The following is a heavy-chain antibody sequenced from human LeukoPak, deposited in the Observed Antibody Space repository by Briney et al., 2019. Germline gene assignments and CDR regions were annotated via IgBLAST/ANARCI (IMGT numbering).Heavy chain of an antibody. Sequence: GGSLRLSCAASGFTFSSYAMSWVRQAPGKGLEWVSSISGGGGVTYYADSVKGRFTISRDNSKNTVYLQMNSLRAEDTAVYYCAKALWFGELLGYYYYYGMDVWGQGTTVTVSS. CDR1: GFTFSSYA. CDR3: AKALWFGELLGYYYYYGMDV. D-gene: IGHD3-10*01. V-gene: IGHV3-23*01. J-gene: IGHJ6*02. CDR2: ISGGGGVT.